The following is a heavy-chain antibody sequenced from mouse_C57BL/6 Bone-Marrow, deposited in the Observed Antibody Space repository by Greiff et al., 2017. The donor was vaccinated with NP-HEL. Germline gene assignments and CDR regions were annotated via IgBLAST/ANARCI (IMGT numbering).Heavy chain of an antibody. D-gene: IGHD1-1*01. V-gene: IGHV8-8*01. CDR1: GFSLSTFGMG. CDR2: IWWDDDK. CDR3: ARIAPDYYCSSYGWFAY. J-gene: IGHJ3*01. Sequence: QVTLKESGPGILQPSQTLSLTCSFSGFSLSTFGMGVGWIRQPSGKGLEWLAHIWWDDDKYYNPALKSRLTISKDTSKNQVFLKIANVDTADTATYYCARIAPDYYCSSYGWFAYWGQGTLVTVSA.